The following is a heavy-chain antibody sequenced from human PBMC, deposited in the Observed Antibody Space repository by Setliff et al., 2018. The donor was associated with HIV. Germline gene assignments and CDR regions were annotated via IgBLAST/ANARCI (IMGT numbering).Heavy chain of an antibody. CDR2: IYTSGST. CDR1: GGSISSYY. D-gene: IGHD3-10*02. J-gene: IGHJ4*02. Sequence: PSETLSLTCTASGGSISSYYWSWIRQPPGKGLAWIGSIYTSGSTNYNPSLKSRLTISLDTKNQFSLKLSSVTAADTAVYYGARGCSGNSYNGAFDYWGQGTLVTVSS. CDR3: ARGCSGNSYNGAFDY. V-gene: IGHV4-4*08.